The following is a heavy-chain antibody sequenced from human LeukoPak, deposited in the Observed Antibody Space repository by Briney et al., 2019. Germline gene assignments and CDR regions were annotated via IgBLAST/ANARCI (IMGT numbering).Heavy chain of an antibody. V-gene: IGHV1-69*05. CDR1: GYTFTGYY. Sequence: SVKVSCKASGYTFTGYYMHWVRQAPGQGLEWMGGIIPIFGTANYAQKFQGRVTITTDESTSTAYMELSSLRSEDTAVYYCARGVLVPAAAYYFDYWGQGILVTVSS. J-gene: IGHJ4*02. D-gene: IGHD2-2*01. CDR2: IIPIFGTA. CDR3: ARGVLVPAAAYYFDY.